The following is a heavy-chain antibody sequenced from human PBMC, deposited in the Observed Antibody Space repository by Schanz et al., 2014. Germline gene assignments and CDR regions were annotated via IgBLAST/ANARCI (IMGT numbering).Heavy chain of an antibody. CDR2: IIPILGIA. J-gene: IGHJ4*02. D-gene: IGHD4-17*01. V-gene: IGHV1-69*02. CDR3: ARGYGDSPTDF. CDR1: GGTFTSYT. Sequence: QVQLVQSGAEVKKPGSSMKVSSKSSGGTFTSYTINWLRQAPGQGLEWMGRIIPILGIANYAQKFQGRVAITADRPTSTAYRELSSLRTEDTAGYYCARGYGDSPTDFWGQGTLVTVSS.